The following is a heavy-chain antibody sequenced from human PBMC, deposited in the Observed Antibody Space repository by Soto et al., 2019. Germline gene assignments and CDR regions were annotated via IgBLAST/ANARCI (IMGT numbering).Heavy chain of an antibody. CDR3: ASAIAAAGTGFDY. Sequence: ASVKVSCKASGYTYTSYAMHWVRQAPGQRLEWMGWINAGNGNTKYSQKFQGRVTITRDTSASTAYMELSSLRSEDTAVYYCASAIAAAGTGFDYWGQGTLVTVSS. V-gene: IGHV1-3*01. J-gene: IGHJ4*02. D-gene: IGHD6-13*01. CDR1: GYTYTSYA. CDR2: INAGNGNT.